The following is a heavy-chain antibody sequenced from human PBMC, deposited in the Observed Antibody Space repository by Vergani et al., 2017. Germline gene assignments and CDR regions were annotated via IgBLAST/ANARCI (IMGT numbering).Heavy chain of an antibody. CDR2: MNPNSGNT. D-gene: IGHD3-10*01. CDR3: ARDRGIYYGSGKVGWFDP. CDR1: GYTFTSYD. Sequence: QVQLVQSGAEVKKPGASVKVSCKASGYTFTSYDINWVRQATGQGLEWMGWMNPNSGNTGYAQKFQGRVTMTRNTSISTAYMELSSLRSEDTAVYYCARDRGIYYGSGKVGWFDPWGQGTLVTVSS. V-gene: IGHV1-8*01. J-gene: IGHJ5*02.